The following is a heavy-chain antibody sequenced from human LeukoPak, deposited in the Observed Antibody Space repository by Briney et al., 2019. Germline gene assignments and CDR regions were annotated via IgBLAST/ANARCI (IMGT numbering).Heavy chain of an antibody. V-gene: IGHV4-4*02. Sequence: SETLSLTCAVSGGSISSSKWWSWVRQPPGKGLEWIGEIYHSGTTNYKPSLKRRVTISVDKSKNQVSLKLSSVAAADTAVYYCARTLYDSGGYYSYGAFDVWGQGTMVTVSS. CDR3: ARTLYDSGGYYSYGAFDV. D-gene: IGHD3-22*01. CDR2: IYHSGTT. CDR1: GGSISSSKW. J-gene: IGHJ3*01.